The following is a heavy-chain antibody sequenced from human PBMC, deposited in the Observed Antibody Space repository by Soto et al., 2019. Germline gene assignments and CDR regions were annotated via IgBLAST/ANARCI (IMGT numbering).Heavy chain of an antibody. V-gene: IGHV3-7*03. Sequence: EVQLVESGGGLVQPGGSLRLSCAASGFTFSGYWMSWVRQAPGKGLEWVANIKRDGSEIYYVDSVKGRFTISRDNAKDSLYLQMNSLRGEDTAVYYCARAPYCTGGSCSSRVPDYWGQGTLVTVSS. CDR3: ARAPYCTGGSCSSRVPDY. D-gene: IGHD2-15*01. CDR1: GFTFSGYW. J-gene: IGHJ4*02. CDR2: IKRDGSEI.